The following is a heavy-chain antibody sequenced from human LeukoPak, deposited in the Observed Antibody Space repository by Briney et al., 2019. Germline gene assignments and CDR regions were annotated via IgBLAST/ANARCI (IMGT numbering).Heavy chain of an antibody. J-gene: IGHJ4*02. V-gene: IGHV3-30-3*01. CDR1: GFTFSSYA. D-gene: IGHD2-2*01. CDR3: ARVRYCSSTSCIRAFDY. CDR2: ISYDGSNK. Sequence: GGPLRLSCAASGFTFSSYAMHWVRQAPGKGLEWVAVISYDGSNKYYADSVKGRFTISRDNSKNTLYLQMNSLRAEDTAVYYCARVRYCSSTSCIRAFDYWGQGTLVTVSS.